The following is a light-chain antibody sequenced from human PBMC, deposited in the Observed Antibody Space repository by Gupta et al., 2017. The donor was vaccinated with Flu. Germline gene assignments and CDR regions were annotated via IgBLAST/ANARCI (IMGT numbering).Light chain of an antibody. J-gene: IGKJ2*01. CDR3: QQSRSAPPT. CDR1: QNIDIF. Sequence: DIQMTQSPSSLFASVGDRVTISCRASQNIDIFLNWYHQRPGAAPKVLIITSSGLEGGAPSRFSARGSGTEFTLIIDNLQPEDFGTYFCQQSRSAPPTFGQGTNVEI. V-gene: IGKV1-39*01. CDR2: TSS.